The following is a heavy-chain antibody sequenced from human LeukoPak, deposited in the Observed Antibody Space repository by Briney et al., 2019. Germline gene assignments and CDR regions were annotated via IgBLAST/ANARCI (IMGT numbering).Heavy chain of an antibody. CDR1: GGTFISYV. D-gene: IGHD3-3*01. J-gene: IGHJ4*02. V-gene: IGHV1-69*05. CDR3: ARGRYDFWSGSSPHPSDYFDY. Sequence: AVKVSSKPSGGTFISYVISWVRQAPGQGREWMGGIIPILGTANYAQKYQGRVMITKDEFTSTAYMELSSLRSEDTAVYYCARGRYDFWSGSSPHPSDYFDYWGQGTLVTVSS. CDR2: IIPILGTA.